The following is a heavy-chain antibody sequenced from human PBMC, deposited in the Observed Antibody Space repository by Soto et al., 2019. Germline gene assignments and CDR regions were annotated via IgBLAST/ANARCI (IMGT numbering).Heavy chain of an antibody. CDR2: ISGSGGST. CDR3: ASPYDYIWGSYRGNNWFDP. CDR1: GFTFSSYS. V-gene: IGHV3-23*01. D-gene: IGHD3-16*02. Sequence: GSLRLSCAASGFTFSSYSMNWVRQAPGKGLEWVSAISGSGGSTYYADSVKGRFTISRDNSKNTLYLQMNSLRAEDTAAYYCASPYDYIWGSYRGNNWFDPWGQGTLVTVS. J-gene: IGHJ5*02.